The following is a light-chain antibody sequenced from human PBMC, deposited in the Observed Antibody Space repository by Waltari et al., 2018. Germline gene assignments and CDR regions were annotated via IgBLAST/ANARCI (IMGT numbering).Light chain of an antibody. CDR2: VNT. Sequence: QSVLTQPPSVSGAPGQRVTISCTGSSSNLRPGYDLPWYQHLPGPAPKLLIYVNTNRPSGVPDRISASKSGTSASLAITGLQPEDEADYYCQSYDSSLTAWVFGGGTKLTVL. CDR3: QSYDSSLTAWV. CDR1: SSNLRPGYD. J-gene: IGLJ3*02. V-gene: IGLV1-40*01.